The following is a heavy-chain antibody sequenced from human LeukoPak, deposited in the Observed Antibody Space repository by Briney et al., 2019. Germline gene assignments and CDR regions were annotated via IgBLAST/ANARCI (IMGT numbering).Heavy chain of an antibody. J-gene: IGHJ5*02. CDR2: IIPIFGTA. CDR1: GGTFSSSS. CDR3: AREVNWFDP. Sequence: ASVRVSCKASGGTFSSSSISWVRQAPGQGLEWMGGIIPIFGTANYAQKFQGRVTITADESTRTAYMKLSSLRSEDTAVYYCAREVNWFDPWGQGTLVTVSS. V-gene: IGHV1-69*01.